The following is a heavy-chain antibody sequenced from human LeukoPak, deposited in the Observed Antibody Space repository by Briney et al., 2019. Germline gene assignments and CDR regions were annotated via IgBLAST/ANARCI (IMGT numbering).Heavy chain of an antibody. CDR3: VGDYGLRAANYYYYYMDV. CDR2: IYHSGST. J-gene: IGHJ6*03. V-gene: IGHV4-38-2*02. CDR1: GYSISSGYY. D-gene: IGHD2-15*01. Sequence: PSETLSLTCTVSGYSISSGYYWGWIRQPPGKGLEWIGSIYHSGSTYYNPSLKSRVTISVDTSKNQFSLKLSSVTAADTAVYYCVGDYGLRAANYYYYYMDVWGKGTTVTVSS.